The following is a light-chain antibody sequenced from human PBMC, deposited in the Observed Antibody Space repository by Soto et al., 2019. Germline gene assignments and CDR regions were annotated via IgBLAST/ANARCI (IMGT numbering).Light chain of an antibody. CDR1: QSFRGL. CDR3: QQRHMWPIT. CDR2: DAY. J-gene: IGKJ5*01. V-gene: IGKV3-11*01. Sequence: EVVLTQSPVTLSLSPGEIATLSCRASQSFRGLLAWYQQKPGQAPRLLIYDAYNRATGIPPRFSGSGSGTDFTLTISSLEPEDSAVYYCQQRHMWPITFGQGTRLENK.